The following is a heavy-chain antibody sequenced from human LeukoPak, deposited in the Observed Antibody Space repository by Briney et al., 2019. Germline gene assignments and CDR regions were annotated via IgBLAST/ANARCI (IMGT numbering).Heavy chain of an antibody. D-gene: IGHD3-22*01. J-gene: IGHJ2*01. V-gene: IGHV3-53*01. Sequence: GGSLRLSCAASGFTVSSNYMSWVRQAPGKGLEWVSVIYSGGSTYYADSVKGRFTISRDNSKNTLYLQMNSLRAEDTAVYYCAKNPYYYDSSGYYPLWYFDLWGRGTLVTVSS. CDR1: GFTVSSNY. CDR2: IYSGGST. CDR3: AKNPYYYDSSGYYPLWYFDL.